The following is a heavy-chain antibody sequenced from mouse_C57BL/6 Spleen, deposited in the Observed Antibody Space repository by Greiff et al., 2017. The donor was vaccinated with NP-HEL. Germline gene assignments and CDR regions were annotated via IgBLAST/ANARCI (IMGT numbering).Heavy chain of an antibody. CDR1: GYTFTSYW. V-gene: IGHV1-61*01. CDR2: IYPSDSET. Sequence: VQLQQPGAELVRPGSSVKLSCKASGYTFTSYWMDWVKQRPGQGLEWIGNIYPSDSETHYNQKFKDKATLTVDKSSSTAYMQLSSLTSEDSAVYYCARSGNSGAMDYWGQGTSVTVSS. J-gene: IGHJ4*01. CDR3: ARSGNSGAMDY. D-gene: IGHD2-1*01.